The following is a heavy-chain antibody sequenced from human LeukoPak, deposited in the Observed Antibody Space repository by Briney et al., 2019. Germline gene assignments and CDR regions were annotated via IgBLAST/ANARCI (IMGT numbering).Heavy chain of an antibody. CDR3: ARDSAGSSWESNWFDP. Sequence: SETLSLTCTVSGGSISSYYWSWVRQPAGNGLEWIGRIYTSGSTNYNPSLKSRVTMSVDTSKNQFSLKLSSVTAADTAVYYCARDSAGSSWESNWFDPWGQGTLVTVSS. D-gene: IGHD6-13*01. J-gene: IGHJ5*02. CDR2: IYTSGST. CDR1: GGSISSYY. V-gene: IGHV4-4*07.